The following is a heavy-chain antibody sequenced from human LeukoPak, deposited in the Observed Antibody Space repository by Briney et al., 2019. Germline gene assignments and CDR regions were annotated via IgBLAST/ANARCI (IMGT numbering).Heavy chain of an antibody. D-gene: IGHD4-17*01. Sequence: GSLRLSCAASGFAFSGYSMNWIRQAPGKGLEWVAYISYSSYTIHYADSVKGRFTISRDNAKNSLYLQMNSLRAEDTAMYYCARDGDGNFDYWGQGTLVTVSS. CDR2: ISYSSYTI. V-gene: IGHV3-48*04. CDR3: ARDGDGNFDY. J-gene: IGHJ4*02. CDR1: GFAFSGYS.